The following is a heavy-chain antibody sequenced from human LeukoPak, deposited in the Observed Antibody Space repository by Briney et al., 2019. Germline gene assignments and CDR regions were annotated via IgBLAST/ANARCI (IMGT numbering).Heavy chain of an antibody. Sequence: GGSLRLSCAASGFTFSSYAMHWVRQAPGKGLEWVAVISYDGSNKYYADSVKGRFTISRDNSKNTLYLQINSLRAEDTAVYYCARVRLVDFWSGYIDYWGQGTLVTVSS. V-gene: IGHV3-30-3*01. CDR1: GFTFSSYA. CDR2: ISYDGSNK. D-gene: IGHD3-3*01. CDR3: ARVRLVDFWSGYIDY. J-gene: IGHJ4*02.